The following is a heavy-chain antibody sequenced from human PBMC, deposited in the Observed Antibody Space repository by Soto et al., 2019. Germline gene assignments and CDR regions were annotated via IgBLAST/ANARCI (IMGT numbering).Heavy chain of an antibody. CDR2: ISSSGSTI. CDR3: ARDQASGWYRGAVDY. Sequence: GGSLRLSCAASGFTFSDYYMSWIRQAPGKGLEWVSYISSSGSTIYYADSVKGRFTISRDNAKNSLYLQMNSLRAEDTAVYYCARDQASGWYRGAVDYWGQGTLVTVSS. J-gene: IGHJ4*02. CDR1: GFTFSDYY. D-gene: IGHD6-19*01. V-gene: IGHV3-11*01.